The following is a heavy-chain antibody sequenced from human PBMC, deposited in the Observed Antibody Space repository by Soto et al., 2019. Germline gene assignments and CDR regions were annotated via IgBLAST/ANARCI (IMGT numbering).Heavy chain of an antibody. V-gene: IGHV1-18*01. CDR1: GYTFTSYG. CDR2: ISAYNGNT. D-gene: IGHD4-17*01. CDR3: ARVWSWASTVTTDYFDY. Sequence: ASVKVSCKASGYTFTSYGISWVRQAPGQGLEWMGWISAYNGNTNYAQKLQGRVTMTTDTSTSTAYMELRSLRSDDTAVHYCARVWSWASTVTTDYFDYWGQGTLVTVSS. J-gene: IGHJ4*02.